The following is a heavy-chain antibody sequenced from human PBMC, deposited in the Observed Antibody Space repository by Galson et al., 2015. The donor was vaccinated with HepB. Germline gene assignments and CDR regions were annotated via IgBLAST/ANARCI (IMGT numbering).Heavy chain of an antibody. CDR1: GGSISSSSYY. CDR2: IYYSGST. J-gene: IGHJ5*02. CDR3: ATVIAAAGIEVGAPMFDP. V-gene: IGHV4-39*07. Sequence: ETLSLTCTVSGGSISSSSYYWGWIRQPPGKGLEWIGSIYYSGSTYYNPSLKSRVTISVDTSKNQFSLKLSSVTAADTAVYYCATVIAAAGIEVGAPMFDPWGQGTLVTVSS. D-gene: IGHD6-13*01.